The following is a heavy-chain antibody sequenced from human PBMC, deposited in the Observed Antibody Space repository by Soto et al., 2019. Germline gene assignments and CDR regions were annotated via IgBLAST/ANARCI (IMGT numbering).Heavy chain of an antibody. J-gene: IGHJ6*02. V-gene: IGHV3-9*01. CDR2: ISWNSGSI. Sequence: EVQLVESGGGLVQPGRSLRLSCAASGFTFDDYAMHWVRQAPGKGLEWVSGISWNSGSIGYADSVKGRFTISRDNAKNSRYLQMNRRGGGDTALYYCAKDSAFGVPPVGSGYYYYGMDVWGQGTTVTVSS. D-gene: IGHD3-10*01. CDR1: GFTFDDYA. CDR3: AKDSAFGVPPVGSGYYYYGMDV.